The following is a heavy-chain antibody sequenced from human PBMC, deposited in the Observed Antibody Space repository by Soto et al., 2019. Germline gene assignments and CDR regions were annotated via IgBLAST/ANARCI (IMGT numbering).Heavy chain of an antibody. D-gene: IGHD2-21*02. Sequence: QVQLVESGGGVVQPGRSLRLSCAAAGFTFSVYGMHWVRQAPGKGLEWVAVISHDGTNKFYADSVKGRFTISRDNSGNPLYLQMTTLRADVTAVYYCANKPPGDWVAVFDYWGQGTLVTVSS. J-gene: IGHJ4*02. V-gene: IGHV3-30*18. CDR2: ISHDGTNK. CDR1: GFTFSVYG. CDR3: ANKPPGDWVAVFDY.